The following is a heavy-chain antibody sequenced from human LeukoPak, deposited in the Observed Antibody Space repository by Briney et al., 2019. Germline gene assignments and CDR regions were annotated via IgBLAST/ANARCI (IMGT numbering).Heavy chain of an antibody. CDR1: GGSISSYY. Sequence: PSETLSLTCTVSGGSISSYYWSWIRQPAGKGLEWIGRIYTSGSTNYNPSLKSRVTMSVDTSENQFSLNLISVTAADTAVYYCARHLKKYYYYGMDVWGQGTTVTVSS. J-gene: IGHJ6*02. CDR3: ARHLKKYYYYGMDV. CDR2: IYTSGST. V-gene: IGHV4-4*07.